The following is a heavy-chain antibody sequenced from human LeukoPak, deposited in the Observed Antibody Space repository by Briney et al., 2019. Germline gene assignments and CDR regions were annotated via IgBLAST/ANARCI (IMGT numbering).Heavy chain of an antibody. V-gene: IGHV3-33*05. D-gene: IGHD3-3*01. CDR3: ARDVDTSGHSSRLDP. Sequence: GGSLRLSCAAARFTFRNYGMHTVRQAPGKGLDWVAAIQSDGGYQYYGDPVKGRFTISRDSSKNTVSLQVNSLSVEDTAVYYCARDVDTSGHSSRLDPWGQGTLVTVSS. CDR1: RFTFRNYG. CDR2: IQSDGGYQ. J-gene: IGHJ5*02.